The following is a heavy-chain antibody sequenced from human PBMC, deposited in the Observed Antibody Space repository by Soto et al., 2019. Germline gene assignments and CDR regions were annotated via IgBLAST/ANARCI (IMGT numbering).Heavy chain of an antibody. CDR3: ARRAAVAATGSYYYGLDV. Sequence: GESLKISCQGSGYSFTSYWIAWVRQMPGKGLEWMGIIYPGDSDTRYSPSFQGQVTISADKSISTAYLQWNSLKASDTAMYYCARRAAVAATGSYYYGLDVWGQGTKVTVSS. CDR2: IYPGDSDT. V-gene: IGHV5-51*01. J-gene: IGHJ6*02. CDR1: GYSFTSYW. D-gene: IGHD6-19*01.